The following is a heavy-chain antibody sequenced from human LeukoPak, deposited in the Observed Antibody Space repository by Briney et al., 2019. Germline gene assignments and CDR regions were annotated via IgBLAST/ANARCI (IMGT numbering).Heavy chain of an antibody. Sequence: GSSVKVSXKASGGTFSTYAINWVRQAPGQGLEWMGGIIPIFGTAIYAQKFQGRVTITADESTSTAYMELSSLRSEDTAVYYCARDIRNWFDPWGQGTLVTVSS. CDR1: GGTFSTYA. V-gene: IGHV1-69*01. CDR2: IIPIFGTA. CDR3: ARDIRNWFDP. J-gene: IGHJ5*02.